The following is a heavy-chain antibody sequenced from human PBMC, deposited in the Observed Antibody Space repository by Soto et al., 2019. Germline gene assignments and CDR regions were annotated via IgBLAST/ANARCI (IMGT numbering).Heavy chain of an antibody. CDR1: GGSISSGGYY. J-gene: IGHJ6*02. V-gene: IGHV4-31*03. D-gene: IGHD4-17*01. Sequence: QVQLQESGPGLVKPSQTLSLTCTVSGGSISSGGYYWSWIRQHPGKGLEWIGYIYYSGSTYYNPYLKKRVNLSVDTPKNSIYLKMSSVTAADTAVDYCWRHSGHYGDFVTHYCYYDMDLWGPGTPGHLSS. CDR2: IYYSGST. CDR3: WRHSGHYGDFVTHYCYYDMDL.